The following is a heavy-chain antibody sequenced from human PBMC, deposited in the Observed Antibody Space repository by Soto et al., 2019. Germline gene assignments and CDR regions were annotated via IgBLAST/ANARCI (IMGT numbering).Heavy chain of an antibody. Sequence: PGGSLRLSCAASGFTVNSNYMSWVRQAPGKGLEWVSVIYSDGSTYYADSVKGRFIISRDNSNNTLYFQMNSLRAEDTAVYYCAAYCDFGRGHYPPWGQGILVTVSS. CDR3: AAYCDFGRGHYPP. CDR2: IYSDGST. V-gene: IGHV3-66*01. D-gene: IGHD3-3*01. CDR1: GFTVNSNY. J-gene: IGHJ5*02.